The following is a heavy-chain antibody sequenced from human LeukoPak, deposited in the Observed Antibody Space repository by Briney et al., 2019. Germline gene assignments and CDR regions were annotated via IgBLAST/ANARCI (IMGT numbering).Heavy chain of an antibody. CDR2: IYSGGST. J-gene: IGHJ4*02. D-gene: IGHD3-10*01. CDR3: VRAYFYGSGSPEYFDY. Sequence: PGGSLRLSCAASGFIVSSNYMSWVRQAPGKGLEWVSVIYSGGSTYYADSVQDRFTISRRNSKNTLYLQMNSLRADDTAVYYCVRAYFYGSGSPEYFDYWGQGTLVTVSS. CDR1: GFIVSSNY. V-gene: IGHV3-53*04.